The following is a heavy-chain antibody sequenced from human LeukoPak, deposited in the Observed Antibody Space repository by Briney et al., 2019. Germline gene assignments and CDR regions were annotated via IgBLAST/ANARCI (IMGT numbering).Heavy chain of an antibody. J-gene: IGHJ4*02. V-gene: IGHV4-59*08. Sequence: SETLSLTCTVSGGSISSYYWSWIRQPPGKGLEWIGYMYYSGSTNYNPSLKSRVTISVDTSKNQFSLKLSSVTAVDTAVYYCASLGAAGMVENWGQGTLVTVSS. CDR1: GGSISSYY. D-gene: IGHD6-13*01. CDR2: MYYSGST. CDR3: ASLGAAGMVEN.